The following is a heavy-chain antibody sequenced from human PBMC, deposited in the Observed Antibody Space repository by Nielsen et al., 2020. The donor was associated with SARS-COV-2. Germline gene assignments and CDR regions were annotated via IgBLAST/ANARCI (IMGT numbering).Heavy chain of an antibody. D-gene: IGHD3-16*01. CDR3: AKTDVYFDY. V-gene: IGHV3-9*01. CDR2: ISWNSGSI. Sequence: LRLSCAASGFTFDDYAMHWVRQAPGKGLEWVSGISWNSGSIGYVDSVKGRFTISRDNAKNSLYLQMNSLRAEDTALYYCAKTDVYFDYWGQGTLVTVSS. CDR1: GFTFDDYA. J-gene: IGHJ4*02.